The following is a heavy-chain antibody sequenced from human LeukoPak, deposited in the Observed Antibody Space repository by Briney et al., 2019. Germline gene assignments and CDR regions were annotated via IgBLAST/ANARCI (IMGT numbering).Heavy chain of an antibody. CDR2: IWSDGGDK. CDR3: ARDDSTGYYYLDG. J-gene: IGHJ4*02. V-gene: IGHV3-33*01. Sequence: GGSLRLSCAASGFTFINYVMHWVRQAPGKGLEWVSVIWSDGGDKYYADSVKGRFTISRDNSKNTVYLQMNSLRAEDTAVYYCARDDSTGYYYLDGWGQGTLVTVSS. D-gene: IGHD3-22*01. CDR1: GFTFINYV.